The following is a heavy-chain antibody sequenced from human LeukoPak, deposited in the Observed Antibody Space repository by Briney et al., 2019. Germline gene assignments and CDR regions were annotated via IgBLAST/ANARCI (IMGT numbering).Heavy chain of an antibody. V-gene: IGHV3-11*01. CDR3: ARDVAWQQLVVFDY. Sequence: GGALRLSCVASGLTFSDYYMSSLRQAPGRGREWVSYVSSGGGSVIYYADSMKGRFTSSRDNAKNSLYLQMNSLTAEDTAVYYCARDVAWQQLVVFDYWGQGTMVTVSS. J-gene: IGHJ4*02. D-gene: IGHD6-13*01. CDR2: VSSGGGSVI. CDR1: GLTFSDYY.